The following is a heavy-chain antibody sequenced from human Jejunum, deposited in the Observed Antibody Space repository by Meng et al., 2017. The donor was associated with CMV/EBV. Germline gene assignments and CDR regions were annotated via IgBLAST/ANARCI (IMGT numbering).Heavy chain of an antibody. Sequence: CKASGYPFTADFFIHWVRQAPGQGLEWMGWMNPNNGGTNYEQKFEGRVTMTRDTSITTAFMELSGLKYDDTAVYYCATGPTVVQTAYWGQGTLVTVSS. D-gene: IGHD1-14*01. CDR1: GYPFTADFF. J-gene: IGHJ4*02. V-gene: IGHV1-2*02. CDR3: ATGPTVVQTAY. CDR2: MNPNNGGT.